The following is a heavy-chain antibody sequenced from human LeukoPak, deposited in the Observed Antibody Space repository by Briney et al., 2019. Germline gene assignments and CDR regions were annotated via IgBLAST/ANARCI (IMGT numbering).Heavy chain of an antibody. CDR2: MDPKSGAT. D-gene: IGHD1-26*01. J-gene: IGHJ5*02. V-gene: IGHV1-2*02. CDR1: GYTFTYYY. CDR3: ARVGATYSADP. Sequence: GASVKVSCKASGYTFTYYYIHWVRQAPGQGLEWMGWMDPKSGATNYAQKFQGKITMTTDTSISTAYMDLSSLRSDDMAVYYCARVGATYSADPWGQGTLVTVSS.